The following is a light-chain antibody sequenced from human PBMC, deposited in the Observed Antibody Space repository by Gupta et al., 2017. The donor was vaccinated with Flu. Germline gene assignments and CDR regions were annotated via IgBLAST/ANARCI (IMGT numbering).Light chain of an antibody. J-gene: IGLJ2*01. CDR2: AVS. CDR3: NSFTGSTYSMI. Sequence: SALTQPASVSGSPGQSITISCTGSYSDVGATPHVSWYQQHPGQAPKLIIYAVSNRPSGISSRFSGSKSGNTASLTISGLQAEDEATYYCNSFTGSTYSMIFGGGTKLTVL. CDR1: YSDVGATPH. V-gene: IGLV2-14*03.